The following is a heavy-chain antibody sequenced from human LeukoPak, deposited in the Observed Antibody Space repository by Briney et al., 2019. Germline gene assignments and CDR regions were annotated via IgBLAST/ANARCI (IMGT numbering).Heavy chain of an antibody. CDR3: AKDLARVWVLYYYDSSGPGWAFDI. D-gene: IGHD3-22*01. V-gene: IGHV3-23*01. CDR2: ISGSGGST. Sequence: GGSLRLSCAASGFTFSSYAMSWVRQAPGKGLEWVSAISGSGGSTYYADSVKGRFTISRDNSKNTLYLQMNSLRTEDTAVYYCAKDLARVWVLYYYDSSGPGWAFDIWGQGTMVTVSS. CDR1: GFTFSSYA. J-gene: IGHJ3*02.